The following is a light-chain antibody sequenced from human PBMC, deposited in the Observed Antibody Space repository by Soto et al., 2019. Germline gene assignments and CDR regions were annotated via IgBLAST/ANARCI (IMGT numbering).Light chain of an antibody. CDR3: LLSYRGPWV. CDR2: DTN. J-gene: IGLJ2*01. CDR1: TGAVTSGHY. V-gene: IGLV7-46*01. Sequence: QAVVTQEPSLTVSPGGTVTLTCGSSTGAVTSGHYPYWFQQKPGQAPRTLLYDTNNKHSWTPARFSGSLLGGKAALTLSGAQPEDEAEYYCLLSYRGPWVFGGGTKVTVL.